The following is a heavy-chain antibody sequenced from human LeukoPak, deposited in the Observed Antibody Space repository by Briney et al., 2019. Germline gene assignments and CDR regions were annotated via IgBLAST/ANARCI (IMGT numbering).Heavy chain of an antibody. CDR3: ARTEAPNYYGSGSSPFDY. D-gene: IGHD3-10*01. CDR1: GYTFTGYY. CDR2: INPDSGGT. V-gene: IGHV1-2*02. J-gene: IGHJ4*02. Sequence: ASVKVSCKASGYTFTGYYMHWARQAPGQGLEWMGWINPDSGGTNYAQKFQGRVTMTRDTSISTAYMELSRLRSDDTAVYYCARTEAPNYYGSGSSPFDYWGQGTLVTVSS.